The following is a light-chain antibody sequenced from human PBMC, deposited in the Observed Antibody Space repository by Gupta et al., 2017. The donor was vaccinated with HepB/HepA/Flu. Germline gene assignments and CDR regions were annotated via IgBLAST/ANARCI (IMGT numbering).Light chain of an antibody. V-gene: IGKV1-39*01. J-gene: IGKJ1*01. CDR1: QSISSY. CDR3: QQSYSTPRVT. Sequence: EIQMTQSPSSLSASVGDRVTITCRASQSISSYLNWYQQKPGKAPKLLIYAASSLQSGVPSRFSGSGSGTDFTLTISSLQPEDFATYYCQQSYSTPRVTFGQGTKVEIK. CDR2: AAS.